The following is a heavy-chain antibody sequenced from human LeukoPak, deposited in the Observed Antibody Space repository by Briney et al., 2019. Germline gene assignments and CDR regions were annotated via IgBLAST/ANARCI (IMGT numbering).Heavy chain of an antibody. CDR3: AIGDGLGELSSSFDH. CDR1: GFAFSNYA. D-gene: IGHD3-16*02. J-gene: IGHJ4*02. CDR2: ISYDGTKK. V-gene: IGHV3-30*04. Sequence: PGRSLRLSCAASGFAFSNYAMHWVRQAPGKGLQWVAVISYDGTKKYYADSLKGRFTISRDNSKNTPYLRMNSLRTEDTAVYYCAIGDGLGELSSSFDHWGQGTLVTVSS.